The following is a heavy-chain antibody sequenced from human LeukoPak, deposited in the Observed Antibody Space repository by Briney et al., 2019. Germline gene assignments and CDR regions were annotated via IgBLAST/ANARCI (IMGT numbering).Heavy chain of an antibody. CDR3: ARAHLYSGSYYYYMDV. J-gene: IGHJ6*03. V-gene: IGHV4-61*02. CDR2: IYTSGST. CDR1: GGTISSGSYY. Sequence: PSETLSLTCTVAGGTISSGSYYWSWIRQPAGKGLEWIGRIYTSGSTNYNPSLKSRVTISVDTSKNQFSLKLSSVTAADTAVYYCARAHLYSGSYYYYMDVWGKGTTVTISS. D-gene: IGHD1-26*01.